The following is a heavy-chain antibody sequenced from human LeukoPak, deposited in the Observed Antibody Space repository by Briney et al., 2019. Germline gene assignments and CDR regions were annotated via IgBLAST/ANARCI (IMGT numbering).Heavy chain of an antibody. CDR3: ARDHWDCSGGSCYSYFDY. D-gene: IGHD2-15*01. Sequence: SETLSLTCTVSGGSISSYYWSWIRQPAGKGLEWIGRIYTSGSTNYNPSLKSRVTMSVDTSKNQFSLKLSSVTAADTAVYYCARDHWDCSGGSCYSYFDYWGQGTLVTVSS. CDR1: GGSISSYY. V-gene: IGHV4-4*07. J-gene: IGHJ4*02. CDR2: IYTSGST.